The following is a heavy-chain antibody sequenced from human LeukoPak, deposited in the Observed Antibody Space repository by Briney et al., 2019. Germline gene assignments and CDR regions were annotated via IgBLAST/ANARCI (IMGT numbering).Heavy chain of an antibody. CDR3: ASLSRGPYYGSGSYYNRPFDP. V-gene: IGHV4-59*12. Sequence: KPSETLSLTCTVSGGSISNYYWSWIRQPPGKGLEWIGYIHYSGSTNYNPSLKSRVTISVDTSKNQFSLKLSSVTAADTAVYYCASLSRGPYYGSGSYYNRPFDPWGQGTLVTVSS. J-gene: IGHJ5*02. CDR2: IHYSGST. D-gene: IGHD3-10*01. CDR1: GGSISNYY.